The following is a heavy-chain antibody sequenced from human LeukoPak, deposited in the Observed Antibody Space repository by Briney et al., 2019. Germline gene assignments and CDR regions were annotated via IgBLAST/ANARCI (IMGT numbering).Heavy chain of an antibody. CDR2: INSDGSST. V-gene: IGHV3-74*01. J-gene: IGHJ6*02. CDR1: GFTFSSYW. Sequence: SGGSLRLSCAASGFTFSSYWMHWVRQAPGKGLVWVSRINSDGSSTSYADSVKGRFTISRDNAKNTLYLQMNSLRAEDTAVYYCARVPHTYFYYYYGMDVWGQGTTVTVSS. CDR3: ARVPHTYFYYYYGMDV. D-gene: IGHD3-9*01.